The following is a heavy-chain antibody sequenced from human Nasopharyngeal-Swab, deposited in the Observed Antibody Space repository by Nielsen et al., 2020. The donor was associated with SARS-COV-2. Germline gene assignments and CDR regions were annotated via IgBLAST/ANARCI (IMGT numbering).Heavy chain of an antibody. D-gene: IGHD6-6*01. Sequence: GGSLRLSCAASGFTFSSYGMHWVRQAPGKGLEWVAVIWYDGSNKYYADSVKGRFTISRDNSKNTLYLQMNSLRAEDTAVYYCARGPIAARQLVVDYWGQGTLVTVSS. CDR3: ARGPIAARQLVVDY. V-gene: IGHV3-33*01. CDR2: IWYDGSNK. CDR1: GFTFSSYG. J-gene: IGHJ4*02.